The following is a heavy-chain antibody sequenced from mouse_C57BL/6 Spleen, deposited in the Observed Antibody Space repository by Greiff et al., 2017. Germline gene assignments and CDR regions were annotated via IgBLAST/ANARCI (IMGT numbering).Heavy chain of an antibody. CDR1: GYAFSSYW. J-gene: IGHJ2*01. CDR3: ARGGYYSNHFDY. D-gene: IGHD2-5*01. Sequence: VQLQQSGAELVKPGASVKISCKASGYAFSSYWMNWVKQRPGKGLEWIGQIYPGDGDTNYNGKFKGKATLTADKSSSTAYMQLSSLTSEDSAVYFCARGGYYSNHFDYWGQGTTLTVSS. CDR2: IYPGDGDT. V-gene: IGHV1-80*01.